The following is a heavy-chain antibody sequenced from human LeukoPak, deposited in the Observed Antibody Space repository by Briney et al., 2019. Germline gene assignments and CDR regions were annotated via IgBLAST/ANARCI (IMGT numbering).Heavy chain of an antibody. CDR1: GGSISSGSYY. CDR3: ARVVTTVVSYFDY. Sequence: SQTLSLTCTVSGGSISSGSYYWRWLRQHPGKGLEWIGYIYYSGSTYYNPSLKSRVTLSIDTSKNQFSLKLSSVTAADTAVYYCARVVTTVVSYFDYWGQGTLVTVSS. D-gene: IGHD4-23*01. V-gene: IGHV4-31*03. CDR2: IYYSGST. J-gene: IGHJ4*02.